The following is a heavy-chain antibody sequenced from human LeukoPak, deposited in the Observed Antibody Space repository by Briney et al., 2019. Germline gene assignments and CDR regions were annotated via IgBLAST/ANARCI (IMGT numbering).Heavy chain of an antibody. CDR1: GFPFSIYS. V-gene: IGHV3-48*02. CDR2: ISSSSSTI. Sequence: PGGSLGLSCAASGFPFSIYSMNWVRGAPGKGLEWGSYISSSSSTIYYADSVKGRFTISRDNAKNALYLQMNSLRDEDTAVYYCATRSSGWYERASYYYHYMDVWGKGTTVTVSS. J-gene: IGHJ6*03. D-gene: IGHD6-19*01. CDR3: ATRSSGWYERASYYYHYMDV.